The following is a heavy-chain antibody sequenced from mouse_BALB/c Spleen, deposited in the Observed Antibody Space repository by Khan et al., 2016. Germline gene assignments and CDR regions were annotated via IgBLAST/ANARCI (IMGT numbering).Heavy chain of an antibody. CDR3: ARSGYGYDY. D-gene: IGHD2-2*01. J-gene: IGHJ2*01. V-gene: IGHV1-80*01. CDR1: GYAFSIYW. CDR2: IYTGDGDT. Sequence: QVQLKQSGAELVRPGSSVKISCKASGYAFSIYWMNWVKQRPGQGLEWIGQIYTGDGDTDYNGKFKDKATLTAANSSSTAYMQLSSLTSEDAAVYFCARSGYGYDYWGQGTTLTVSS.